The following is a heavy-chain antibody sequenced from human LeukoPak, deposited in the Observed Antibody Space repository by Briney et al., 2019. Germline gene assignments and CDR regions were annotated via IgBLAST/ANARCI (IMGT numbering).Heavy chain of an antibody. Sequence: GESLKISCKGSGYSFTSYWIGWVRQMPGKGLEWMGIIYPGDSDTRYSPSFQGQVTISADKSISTAYLQWSSLKASDTATYYCARAEVVIGYYYDSSGYYYSHDAFDIWGQGTMVTVSS. CDR2: IYPGDSDT. V-gene: IGHV5-51*01. J-gene: IGHJ3*02. CDR1: GYSFTSYW. CDR3: ARAEVVIGYYYDSSGYYYSHDAFDI. D-gene: IGHD3-22*01.